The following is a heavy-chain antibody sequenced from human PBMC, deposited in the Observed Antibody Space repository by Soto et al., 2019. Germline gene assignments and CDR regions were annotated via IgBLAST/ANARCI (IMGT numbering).Heavy chain of an antibody. Sequence: GGSLRLSCTASGFTFGDFVMSWFRQAPGKGLEWVGFIGSRVYGGTTEYAASVKGRFTISRDDSKSIAYLQMNSLKTEDTAVYYCTVSPPWLRWYPPATFAYWGQGTLVTVSS. CDR2: IGSRVYGGTT. CDR1: GFTFGDFV. J-gene: IGHJ4*02. D-gene: IGHD4-17*01. CDR3: TVSPPWLRWYPPATFAY. V-gene: IGHV3-49*03.